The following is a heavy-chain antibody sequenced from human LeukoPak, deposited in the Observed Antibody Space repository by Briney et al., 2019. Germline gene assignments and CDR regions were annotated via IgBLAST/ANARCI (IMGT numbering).Heavy chain of an antibody. V-gene: IGHV4-61*02. J-gene: IGHJ6*03. CDR3: ARVATFGGVTPYYMDV. CDR2: IYTSGRT. CDR1: GGSISSGSYY. D-gene: IGHD3-16*01. Sequence: SETLSLTCTVSGGSISSGSYYWSCIRPPAGKGLEWIGRIYTSGRTNYNPSLNSRVTISVATSKNPFSLKLSSVTAADTAVYYCARVATFGGVTPYYMDVWGKGTTVTVSS.